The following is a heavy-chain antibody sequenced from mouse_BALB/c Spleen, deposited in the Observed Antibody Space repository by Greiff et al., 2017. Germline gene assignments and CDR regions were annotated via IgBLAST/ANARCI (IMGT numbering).Heavy chain of an antibody. V-gene: IGHV1-20*02. CDR2: INPYNGDT. Sequence: VQLQQSGPELVKPGASVKISCKASGYSFTGYFMNWVMQSHGKSLEWIGRINPYNGDTFYNQKFKGKATLTVDKSSSTAHMELRSLASEDSAVYYCARDYYGSSYDAMDYWGQGTSVTVSS. D-gene: IGHD1-1*01. CDR3: ARDYYGSSYDAMDY. J-gene: IGHJ4*01. CDR1: GYSFTGYF.